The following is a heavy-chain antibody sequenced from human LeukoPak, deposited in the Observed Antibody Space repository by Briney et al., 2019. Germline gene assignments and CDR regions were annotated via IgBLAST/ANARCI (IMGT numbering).Heavy chain of an antibody. CDR1: GFTFSTYA. CDR2: IWYDGSEH. V-gene: IGHV3-33*01. CDR3: AREGDSRWGELSP. Sequence: PGRSLRLSCAASGFTFSTYAIHWVRQAPGKGLEWVAVIWYDGSEHYYADSVKGRFIISRDNSKSTSDLQMNSPRAEDTAVYYCAREGDSRWGELSPWGQGTLVTVSA. D-gene: IGHD3-16*02. J-gene: IGHJ1*01.